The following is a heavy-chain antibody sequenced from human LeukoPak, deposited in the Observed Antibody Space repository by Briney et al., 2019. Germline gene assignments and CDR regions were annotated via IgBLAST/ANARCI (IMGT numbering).Heavy chain of an antibody. CDR1: GGSISNYY. V-gene: IGHV4-59*01. CDR3: ARLRYFDWCFDY. CDR2: ISYGGST. D-gene: IGHD3-9*01. Sequence: SETLSLTCTVSGGSISNYYWSWIRQPPGKGLEWIGYISYGGSTRYNPSLKSRVSTSLDTSKNQFSLKLSSVTAADTAVYYCARLRYFDWCFDYWGQGTLVTVSS. J-gene: IGHJ4*02.